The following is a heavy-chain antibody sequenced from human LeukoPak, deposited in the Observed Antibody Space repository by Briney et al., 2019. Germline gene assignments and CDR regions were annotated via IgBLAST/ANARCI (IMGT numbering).Heavy chain of an antibody. D-gene: IGHD3-3*01. J-gene: IGHJ4*02. CDR3: AKNGWYYDFWSGDN. Sequence: GGSLRLSCAASGFTFSSYAMSWVRQAPGKGLEWVSAISGSGGSTYYADSVKGRFTISRDNSKNTLYLQMNSLRAEDTAVYYCAKNGWYYDFWSGDNWGQGTLVTVSS. CDR2: ISGSGGST. CDR1: GFTFSSYA. V-gene: IGHV3-23*01.